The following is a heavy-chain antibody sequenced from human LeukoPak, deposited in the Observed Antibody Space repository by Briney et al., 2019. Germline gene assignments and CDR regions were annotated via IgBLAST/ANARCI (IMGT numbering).Heavy chain of an antibody. CDR3: ARDSEYSSSFAFDI. CDR2: INQDGSER. D-gene: IGHD6-13*01. J-gene: IGHJ3*02. Sequence: GGSLRLSCAASGFTFSSHWMTWVRQAPGKGLEWVANINQDGSERYYVDSVKGRFTISRDNAKNSLYLQMNSLRAEDTAVYYCARDSEYSSSFAFDIWGQGTTVTVSS. V-gene: IGHV3-7*01. CDR1: GFTFSSHW.